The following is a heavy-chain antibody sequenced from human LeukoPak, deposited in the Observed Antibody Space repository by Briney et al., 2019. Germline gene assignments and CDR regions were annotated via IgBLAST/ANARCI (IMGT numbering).Heavy chain of an antibody. CDR2: ISGSGGST. Sequence: GGSLRLSCAASGFTFSSYAMSSVGQAPGERLEWVSDISGSGGSTYYADSVKGRFTISRDNSKTSLYLQMNSLRAEDTAVYYCAKAVGYSYDLDAFDIWGQGTMVTVSS. D-gene: IGHD5-18*01. CDR3: AKAVGYSYDLDAFDI. J-gene: IGHJ3*02. V-gene: IGHV3-23*01. CDR1: GFTFSSYA.